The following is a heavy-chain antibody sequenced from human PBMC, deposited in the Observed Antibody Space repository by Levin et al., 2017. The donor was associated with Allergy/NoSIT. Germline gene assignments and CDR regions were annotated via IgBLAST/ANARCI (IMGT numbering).Heavy chain of an antibody. CDR1: GGTFSSYA. CDR3: ARVGRSSLGNNWFDP. V-gene: IGHV1-69*13. J-gene: IGHJ5*02. CDR2: IIPIFGTA. D-gene: IGHD6-13*01. Sequence: VKVSCKASGGTFSSYAISWVRQAPGQGLEWMGGIIPIFGTANYAQKFQGRVTITADESTSTAYMELSSLRSEDTAVYYCARVGRSSLGNNWFDPWGQGTLVTVSS.